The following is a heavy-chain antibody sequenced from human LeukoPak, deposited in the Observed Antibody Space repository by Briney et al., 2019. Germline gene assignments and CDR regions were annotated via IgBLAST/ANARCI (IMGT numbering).Heavy chain of an antibody. J-gene: IGHJ4*02. Sequence: GRSLRLSCAASGFTFSSYAMHWARQAPGKGLEWVAVISYDGSNKYYADSVKGRFTISRDNSKNTLYLQMNSLRAEDTAVYYCARECRTKVPAALCYFDYWGQGTLVTVSS. D-gene: IGHD2-2*01. CDR1: GFTFSSYA. CDR2: ISYDGSNK. V-gene: IGHV3-30-3*01. CDR3: ARECRTKVPAALCYFDY.